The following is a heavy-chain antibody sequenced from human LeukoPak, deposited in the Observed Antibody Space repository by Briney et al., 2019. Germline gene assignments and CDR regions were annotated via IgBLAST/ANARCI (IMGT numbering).Heavy chain of an antibody. CDR3: ARRSYYDLDYFDY. J-gene: IGHJ4*02. D-gene: IGHD1-26*01. V-gene: IGHV3-23*01. CDR2: ITTSGGST. Sequence: GGSLRLSCAASGFTFSSYAMSWVRQAPGKGLEWVSTITTSGGSTYYADSVKGRFTISRDNSKNTLYLQMDSLRAEDTAVYYCARRSYYDLDYFDYWGQGTLVTVSS. CDR1: GFTFSSYA.